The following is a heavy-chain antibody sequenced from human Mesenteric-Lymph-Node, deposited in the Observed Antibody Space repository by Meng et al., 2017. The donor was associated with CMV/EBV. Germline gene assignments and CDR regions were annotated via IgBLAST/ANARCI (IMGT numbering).Heavy chain of an antibody. CDR3: ARDRDILTGPYYFDY. J-gene: IGHJ4*02. D-gene: IGHD3-9*01. CDR1: GFTCRDYY. CDR2: IVDTGSNM. V-gene: IGHV3-11*04. Sequence: SGFTCRDYYMSWIRQAPGKGLEWVSYIVDTGSNMYYADSVKGRFAISRDNAKNSLYLQMNSLRAEDTAVYYCARDRDILTGPYYFDYWGQGTLVTVSS.